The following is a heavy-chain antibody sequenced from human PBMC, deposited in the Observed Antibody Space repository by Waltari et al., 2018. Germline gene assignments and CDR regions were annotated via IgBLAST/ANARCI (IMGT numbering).Heavy chain of an antibody. D-gene: IGHD1-1*01. Sequence: QVQLVESGGGVVQPGRSLRLSCAASGFTFSSYGMHWVRQAPGKGLEWVSVISYDGSNKYYADSVKGRFTISRDNSKNTLYLQMNSLRAEDTAVYYCALLNGNSNDFDYWGQGTLVTVSS. CDR2: ISYDGSNK. CDR1: GFTFSSYG. CDR3: ALLNGNSNDFDY. J-gene: IGHJ4*02. V-gene: IGHV3-30*03.